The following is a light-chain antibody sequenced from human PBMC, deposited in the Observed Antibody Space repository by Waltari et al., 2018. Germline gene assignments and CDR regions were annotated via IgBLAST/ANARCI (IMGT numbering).Light chain of an antibody. CDR1: SRDVGRYNY. CDR3: SSYTTSSLWV. J-gene: IGLJ3*02. Sequence: QSALTQPASVSGSPGQSITISCTGTSRDVGRYNYVSWYQQHPGKAPKLMIYDVSYRPSGVSNRFSGSKSGNTASLTISGLQAEDEADYYCSSYTTSSLWVFGGGTKLTVL. CDR2: DVS. V-gene: IGLV2-14*01.